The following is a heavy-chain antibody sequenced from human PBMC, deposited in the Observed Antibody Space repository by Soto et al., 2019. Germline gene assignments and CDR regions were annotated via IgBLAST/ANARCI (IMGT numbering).Heavy chain of an antibody. D-gene: IGHD3-10*01. CDR1: GGSIRSSSYY. Sequence: PSETLSLTCTVSGGSIRSSSYYWGWIRQPPGKGLEWIGSIYYSGSTNYNPSLKSRVTISVDTSKNQFSLKLSSVTAADTAVYYCARDRRLITMVRGVSLWFDPWGQGTLVTVSS. CDR2: IYYSGST. V-gene: IGHV4-39*07. J-gene: IGHJ5*02. CDR3: ARDRRLITMVRGVSLWFDP.